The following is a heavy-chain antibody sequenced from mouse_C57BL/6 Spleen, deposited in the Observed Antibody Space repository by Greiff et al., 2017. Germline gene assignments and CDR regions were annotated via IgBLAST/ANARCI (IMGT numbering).Heavy chain of an antibody. CDR2: IYWDDDK. V-gene: IGHV8-12*01. D-gene: IGHD2-4*01. CDR1: GFSLSTSGMG. Sequence: QVTLKESGPGILQSSQTLSLTCSFSGFSLSTSGMGVSWIRQPSGKGLEWLAHIYWDDDKRYNPSLKSRLTTPKDTSRNQVFLKITSVETADTATDYCARRMITRYFDVWGTGTTVTVSS. J-gene: IGHJ1*03. CDR3: ARRMITRYFDV.